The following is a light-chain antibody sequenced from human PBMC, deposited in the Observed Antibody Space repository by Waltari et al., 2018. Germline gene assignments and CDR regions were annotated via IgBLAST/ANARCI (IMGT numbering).Light chain of an antibody. CDR1: SSDVGNYTY. V-gene: IGLV2-11*01. CDR2: DVS. CDR3: CSYAGSYTLV. J-gene: IGLJ2*01. Sequence: QSALTQPRSVSGSPGQSVTIPCTGTSSDVGNYTYVSWYQHHPGKAPKLMIYDVSKRPSGVPDRFSGSKSGNTASLTISGLQAEDEADYYCCSYAGSYTLVFGGGTKLTVL.